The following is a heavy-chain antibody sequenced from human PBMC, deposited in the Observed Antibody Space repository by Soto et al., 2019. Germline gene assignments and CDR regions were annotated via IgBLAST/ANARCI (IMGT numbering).Heavy chain of an antibody. D-gene: IGHD3-22*01. J-gene: IGHJ4*02. CDR3: VKGEYYYDSSGYYPFDY. CDR1: GFTFSVYA. Sequence: GGSLRLSCSASGFTFSVYAMHWVRQAPGKGLEYVSSISINGGSTHYADSVKGRFTISRDNSKNTQYLQMSSLRADDTALYYCVKGEYYYDSSGYYPFDYWGQGTLVTVSS. V-gene: IGHV3-64D*06. CDR2: ISINGGST.